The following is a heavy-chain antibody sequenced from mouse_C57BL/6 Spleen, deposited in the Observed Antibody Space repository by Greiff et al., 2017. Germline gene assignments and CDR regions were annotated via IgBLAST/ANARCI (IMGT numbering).Heavy chain of an antibody. Sequence: QVQLQQPGAELVMPGASVKLSCKASGYTFTSYWMHWVKPRPGQGLEWIGEIDPSDSYTNYNQKFKGKSTLTVDRSSSTAYMQRSSLTSEDSAVYDCASDYGSSYGYWGQGTTLTVSS. J-gene: IGHJ2*01. CDR1: GYTFTSYW. V-gene: IGHV1-69*01. CDR2: IDPSDSYT. D-gene: IGHD1-1*01. CDR3: ASDYGSSYGY.